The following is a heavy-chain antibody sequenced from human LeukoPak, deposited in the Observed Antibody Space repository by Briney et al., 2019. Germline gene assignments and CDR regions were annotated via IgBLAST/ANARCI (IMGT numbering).Heavy chain of an antibody. Sequence: SETLSLTCTVSGGSISSYYWSWIRQPPGKGLEWIGYIYYSGGTNYNPSLKSRVTISVDTSKNQFSLKLSSVTAADTAVYYCARRARNVVAALYYYGMDVWGQGTTVTVSS. CDR2: IYYSGGT. V-gene: IGHV4-59*08. D-gene: IGHD2-15*01. CDR1: GGSISSYY. J-gene: IGHJ6*02. CDR3: ARRARNVVAALYYYGMDV.